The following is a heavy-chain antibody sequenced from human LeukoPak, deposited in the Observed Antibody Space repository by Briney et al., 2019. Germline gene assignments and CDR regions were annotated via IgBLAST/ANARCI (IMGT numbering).Heavy chain of an antibody. CDR1: AHSITNSNLY. Sequence: SETLSLTCIVSAHSITNSNLYWGWIRQPPGKGLEWIGRIFYSGNTYNNASLKSRVSISVDTSKNQFSLRLTSVTAADTAVYYCARQTGSGLFILPGGQGKLVTVSS. J-gene: IGHJ4*02. D-gene: IGHD3-10*01. CDR2: IFYSGNT. V-gene: IGHV4-39*01. CDR3: ARQTGSGLFILP.